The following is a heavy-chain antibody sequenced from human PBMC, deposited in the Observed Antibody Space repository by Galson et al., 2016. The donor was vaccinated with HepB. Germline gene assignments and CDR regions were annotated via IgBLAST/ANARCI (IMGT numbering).Heavy chain of an antibody. V-gene: IGHV3-11*06. D-gene: IGHD2-2*01. CDR1: GFTFRDYY. CDR2: ISGSSSTYT. J-gene: IGHJ5*02. Sequence: SLRLSCAASGFTFRDYYMSWIRQAPGKGLEWVSYISGSSSTYTNYSASVKGRFTISRDNAKNSLFLQMNSLRPEDTAVYYCASSLRACGRTSCFVPFDPWGQGTLVTVSS. CDR3: ASSLRACGRTSCFVPFDP.